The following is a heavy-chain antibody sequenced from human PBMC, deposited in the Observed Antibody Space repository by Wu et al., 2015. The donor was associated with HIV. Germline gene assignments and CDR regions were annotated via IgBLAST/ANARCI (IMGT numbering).Heavy chain of an antibody. CDR3: ARSHRVVRGVSKLRNNWFDP. Sequence: QVQLVQSGAEVKKPGASVKVSCKASGYTFTSYDINWVRQATGQGLEWMGWMNPNSGNTGYAQKFQGRVTMTRNTSISTAYMELSSLRSEDTAVYYCARSHRVVRGVSKLRNNWFDPWGQGTLVTVSS. D-gene: IGHD3-10*01. J-gene: IGHJ5*02. CDR2: MNPNSGNT. V-gene: IGHV1-8*01. CDR1: GYTFTSYD.